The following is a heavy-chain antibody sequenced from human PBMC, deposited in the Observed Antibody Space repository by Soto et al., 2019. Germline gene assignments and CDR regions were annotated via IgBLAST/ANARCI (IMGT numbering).Heavy chain of an antibody. CDR2: ISGSGGST. CDR3: ARGPCSSTSCYASWYYYYYGMDV. D-gene: IGHD2-2*01. V-gene: IGHV3-23*01. J-gene: IGHJ6*02. Sequence: GGSLRLSCAASGFTFSSYAMSWVRQAPGKGLEWVSAISGSGGSTYYADSVKGRFTISRDNSKNTLYLQMNSLRAEDTAVYYCARGPCSSTSCYASWYYYYYGMDVWGQGTTVTVSS. CDR1: GFTFSSYA.